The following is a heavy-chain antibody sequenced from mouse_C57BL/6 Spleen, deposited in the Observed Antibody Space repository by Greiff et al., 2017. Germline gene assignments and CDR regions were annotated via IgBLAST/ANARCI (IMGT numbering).Heavy chain of an antibody. D-gene: IGHD1-1*01. V-gene: IGHV1-50*01. CDR1: GYTFTSYW. Sequence: QVQLQQPGAELVKPGASVKLSCKASGYTFTSYWMQWVKQRPGQGLEWIGEIDPSDSYTNYNQKFKGKATLTVDTSSSTAYMQLSSLTSEDSAVYYCASSPLLLRRDWHFDVWGTGTTVTVSS. J-gene: IGHJ1*03. CDR2: IDPSDSYT. CDR3: ASSPLLLRRDWHFDV.